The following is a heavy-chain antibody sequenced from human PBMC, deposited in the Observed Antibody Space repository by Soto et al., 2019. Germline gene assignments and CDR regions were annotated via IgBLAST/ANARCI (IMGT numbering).Heavy chain of an antibody. V-gene: IGHV4-61*01. CDR2: ILHSGSS. J-gene: IGHJ5*02. D-gene: IGHD6-19*01. Sequence: PSPPLSLPCPVACVSVGSSTYFWNWVRQPPGGGLEWIAYILHSGSSMYNPSLKSRVTISLSTSKTQFSLRLTSVTAADTAVYYCARGMYKSGWNLDLWGQGIVVTSPQ. CDR3: ARGMYKSGWNLDL. CDR1: CVSVGSSTYF.